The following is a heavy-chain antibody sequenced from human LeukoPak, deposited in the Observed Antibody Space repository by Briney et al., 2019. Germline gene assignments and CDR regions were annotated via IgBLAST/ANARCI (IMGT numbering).Heavy chain of an antibody. J-gene: IGHJ3*02. CDR1: GGSISSGGYS. CDR2: IYHSGST. Sequence: TLSLTCAVSGGSISSGGYSWSWIRQPPGKGLEWIGYIYHSGSTYYNPSLKSRVTISVDRSKNQFSLKLSSVTAAGTAVYYCARIADDAFDIWGQGTMVTVSS. D-gene: IGHD6-13*01. CDR3: ARIADDAFDI. V-gene: IGHV4-30-2*01.